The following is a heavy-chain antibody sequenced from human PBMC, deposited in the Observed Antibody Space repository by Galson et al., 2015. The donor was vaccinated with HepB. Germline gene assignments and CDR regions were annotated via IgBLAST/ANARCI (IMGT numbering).Heavy chain of an antibody. CDR1: EFTFSSYA. CDR3: AEFVPPDYVWGSYPVLRYYFDY. CDR2: ISGSGGST. V-gene: IGHV3-23*01. J-gene: IGHJ4*02. Sequence: SLRLSCAASEFTFSSYAMSWVRQAPGKGLEWVSAISGSGGSTYYADSVKGRFTISRDNSKNTLYPQMNSLRAEDTAVYYCAEFVPPDYVWGSYPVLRYYFDYWGQGTLVTVSS. D-gene: IGHD3-16*02.